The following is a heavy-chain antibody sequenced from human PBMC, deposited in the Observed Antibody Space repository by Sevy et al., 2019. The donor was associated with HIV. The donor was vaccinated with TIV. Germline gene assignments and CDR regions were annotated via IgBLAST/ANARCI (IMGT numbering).Heavy chain of an antibody. V-gene: IGHV3-33*08. Sequence: GGSLRLSCAASGFTFSSYVMHWVRQAPGKGLEWVALIWYDGTIKYHADSVKGRFTISRDNSKDTLFLQMNSLTPEDTAVYYCARGGGYCGGDCYSIDYWGQGALVTVSS. J-gene: IGHJ4*02. CDR2: IWYDGTIK. CDR3: ARGGGYCGGDCYSIDY. CDR1: GFTFSSYV. D-gene: IGHD2-21*02.